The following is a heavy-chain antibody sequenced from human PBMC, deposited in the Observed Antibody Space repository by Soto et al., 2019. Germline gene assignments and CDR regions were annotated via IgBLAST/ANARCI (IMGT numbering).Heavy chain of an antibody. CDR3: TTEDIVVVVAATTPLYYYGMDV. V-gene: IGHV3-15*01. Sequence: GGSLRLSSAASGFTFSNAWMSWVRQAPGKGLEWVGRIKSKTDGGTTDYAAPVKGRFTISRDDSKNTLYLQMNSLKTEDTAVYYCTTEDIVVVVAATTPLYYYGMDVWGQGTTVTVSS. CDR1: GFTFSNAW. D-gene: IGHD2-15*01. J-gene: IGHJ6*02. CDR2: IKSKTDGGTT.